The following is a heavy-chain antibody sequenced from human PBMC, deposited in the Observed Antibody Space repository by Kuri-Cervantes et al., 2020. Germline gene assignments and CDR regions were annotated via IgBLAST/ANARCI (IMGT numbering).Heavy chain of an antibody. CDR3: ARAGYYDILTGYSANDY. CDR1: GFTFSSYA. V-gene: IGHV3-23*01. Sequence: GGSLRLSCAASGFTFSSYAMSWVRQAPGKGQAWVSAISGSGGSTYYADSVKGRFTISRDNSKNTLYLQMNSLRAEDTAVYYCARAGYYDILTGYSANDYWGQGTLVTVSS. CDR2: ISGSGGST. D-gene: IGHD3-9*01. J-gene: IGHJ4*02.